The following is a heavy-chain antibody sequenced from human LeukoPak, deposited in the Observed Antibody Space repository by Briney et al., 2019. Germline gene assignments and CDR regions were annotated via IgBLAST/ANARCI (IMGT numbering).Heavy chain of an antibody. CDR3: VKGKGVYYFYGMDV. J-gene: IGHJ6*02. Sequence: GGSLRLSCSASGFSFRSYAMYWVRQAPGKGLEYVSAIAYDGGSTYYADSMKGRFTISRDNSKNTLYLQMSSLRPEDTAVYYCVKGKGVYYFYGMDVWGQGTTVTVSS. D-gene: IGHD3-16*01. CDR2: IAYDGGST. V-gene: IGHV3-64D*09. CDR1: GFSFRSYA.